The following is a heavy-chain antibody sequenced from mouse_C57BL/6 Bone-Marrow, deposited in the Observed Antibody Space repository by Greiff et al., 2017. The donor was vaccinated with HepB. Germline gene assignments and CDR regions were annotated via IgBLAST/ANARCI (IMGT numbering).Heavy chain of an antibody. CDR3: ARFGYYYGSSYEYFDV. V-gene: IGHV1-18*01. J-gene: IGHJ1*03. CDR1: GYTFTDYN. Sequence: EVQLQQSGPELVKPGASVKIPCKASGYTFTDYNMDWVKQSHGKSLEWIGDINPNNGGTIYNQKFKGKATLTVDKSSSTAYMELRSLTSEDTAVYYCARFGYYYGSSYEYFDVGGTGTTVTVSS. D-gene: IGHD1-1*01. CDR2: INPNNGGT.